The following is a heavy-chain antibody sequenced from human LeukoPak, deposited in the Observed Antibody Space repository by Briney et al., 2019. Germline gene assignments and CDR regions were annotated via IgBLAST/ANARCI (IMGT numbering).Heavy chain of an antibody. J-gene: IGHJ4*02. CDR1: GFTFSDSA. V-gene: IGHV3-73*01. Sequence: GGSLRLSCAASGFTFSDSAIHWVRQASGKGLEWLGRIRSKSQSYATAYDESLKGRFTISRDDSKNTAYLQMSSLKIEDTAVYYCTRVGPSTVVDYWGQGTQVTVSS. D-gene: IGHD1-26*01. CDR2: IRSKSQSYAT. CDR3: TRVGPSTVVDY.